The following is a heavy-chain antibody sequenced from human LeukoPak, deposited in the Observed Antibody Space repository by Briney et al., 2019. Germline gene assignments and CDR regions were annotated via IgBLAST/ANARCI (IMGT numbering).Heavy chain of an antibody. CDR3: ALGGWNDPPDY. CDR1: GGTFSSYA. Sequence: SVKVSCKASGGTFSSYAISWVRQAPGQGLEWMGGIIPIFGTANYAQKFQGRVTITADESTSTAYMELSSVRSEDTAVYYCALGGWNDPPDYWGQGTLVTVSS. J-gene: IGHJ4*02. CDR2: IIPIFGTA. V-gene: IGHV1-69*01. D-gene: IGHD1-1*01.